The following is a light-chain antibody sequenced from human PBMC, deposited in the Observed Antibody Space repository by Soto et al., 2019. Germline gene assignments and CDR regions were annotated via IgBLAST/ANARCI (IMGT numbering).Light chain of an antibody. V-gene: IGLV2-23*02. Sequence: QSALTQPVSVSGSPGQSITISCTGTNSDVGNYNFVSWYQQHPGKAPKLMIYEVSKRPSGVSNRFSGSKSGNTASLTISGLQAEDEADYYCCSFARSSTWVFGGGTKLTVL. J-gene: IGLJ2*01. CDR3: CSFARSSTWV. CDR2: EVS. CDR1: NSDVGNYNF.